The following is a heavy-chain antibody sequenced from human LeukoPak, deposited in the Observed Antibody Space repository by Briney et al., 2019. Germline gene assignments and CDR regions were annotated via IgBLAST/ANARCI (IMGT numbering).Heavy chain of an antibody. D-gene: IGHD6-6*01. CDR1: GGSISSYY. CDR2: IYYCCGT. V-gene: IGHV4-59*08. CDR3: ARGGSITAHFDY. Sequence: SETLSLTCTVSGGSISSYYWSWIRQPPGKGLEWIGYIYYCCGTNYNPSLKSRVTISVDTSKNQFSLKLSSVTAADTAVYYCARGGSITAHFDYWGHGTLLAVSS. J-gene: IGHJ4*01.